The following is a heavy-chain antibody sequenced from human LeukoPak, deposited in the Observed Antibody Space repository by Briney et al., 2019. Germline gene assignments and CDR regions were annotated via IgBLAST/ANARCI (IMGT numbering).Heavy chain of an antibody. CDR1: GFTFSSYD. D-gene: IGHD3-22*01. CDR3: ARFVSSGPL. CDR2: ISSSGRST. V-gene: IGHV3-64*01. Sequence: GGSLRLSCAASGFTFSSYDMHLVRQAPGKGLEYVSAISSSGRSTYYANSVKGRFTISRDNSKNTLYLQMGSLRPEDMAVYYCARFVSSGPLWGQGTMVTVSS. J-gene: IGHJ3*01.